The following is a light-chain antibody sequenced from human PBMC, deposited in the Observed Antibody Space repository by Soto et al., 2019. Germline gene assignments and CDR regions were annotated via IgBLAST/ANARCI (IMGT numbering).Light chain of an antibody. Sequence: EVVLTQSPGTLSLFTGERATLSCRASQSVSSSYLAWYQQKPGQAPRLLIFGASSRATGIPDRFSGSGSGTDFILTISRLEPEDFAVYYCQQYGNSRWTFGQGPKVEIK. CDR3: QQYGNSRWT. CDR1: QSVSSSY. CDR2: GAS. J-gene: IGKJ1*01. V-gene: IGKV3-20*01.